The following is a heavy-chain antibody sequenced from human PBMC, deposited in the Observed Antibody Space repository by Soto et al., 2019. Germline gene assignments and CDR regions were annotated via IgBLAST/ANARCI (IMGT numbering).Heavy chain of an antibody. D-gene: IGHD2-2*02. CDR3: ARSAFAPATAIPGFDY. J-gene: IGHJ4*02. Sequence: QVQLVESGGGVVQPGRSLRLSCAASGFTFSSYAMHWVRQAPGKGLEWVAVISYDGSNKYYADSVKGRFTISRDNSTNTLYLQMNSLRAEDTAVYYCARSAFAPATAIPGFDYWGQGTLVTVSS. CDR1: GFTFSSYA. V-gene: IGHV3-30-3*01. CDR2: ISYDGSNK.